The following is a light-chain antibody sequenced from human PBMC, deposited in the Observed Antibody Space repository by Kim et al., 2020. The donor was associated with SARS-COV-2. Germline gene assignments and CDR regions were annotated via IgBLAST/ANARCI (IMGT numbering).Light chain of an antibody. CDR1: RSNIGNQA. CDR2: NSY. CDR3: AAWDDSLNGVI. Sequence: GQMVIISCSGSRSNIGNQAISWYRQLPGTAPKLLIYNSYQRPSGVPDRFSGSKSGTSASLAIGGLQSEDEVDYYCAAWDDSLNGVIFGGGTQLTVL. J-gene: IGLJ2*01. V-gene: IGLV1-44*01.